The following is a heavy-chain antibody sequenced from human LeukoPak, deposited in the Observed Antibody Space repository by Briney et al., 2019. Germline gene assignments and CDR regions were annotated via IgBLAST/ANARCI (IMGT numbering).Heavy chain of an antibody. CDR3: ASSHYSSSWYDY. D-gene: IGHD6-13*01. CDR1: GFTFSSYS. Sequence: GGSLRLSCAASGFTFSSYSMNWVRQAPGKGLEWVSSISSSSSYIYYADSAKGRFTISRDNAKNSLYLQMNSLRAEDTAVYYCASSHYSSSWYDYWGQGTLVTVSS. V-gene: IGHV3-21*01. J-gene: IGHJ4*02. CDR2: ISSSSSYI.